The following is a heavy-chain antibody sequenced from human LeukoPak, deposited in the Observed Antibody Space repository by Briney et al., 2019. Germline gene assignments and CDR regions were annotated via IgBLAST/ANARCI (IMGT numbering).Heavy chain of an antibody. CDR1: GDSIRSYY. D-gene: IGHD3-22*01. V-gene: IGHV4-59*01. CDR2: IHNNGDS. J-gene: IGHJ4*02. CDR3: GRWGYFDSGNYFVVDY. Sequence: SETLSLTCIVSGDSIRSYYWIWIRQAPGKALEWIGHIHNNGDSAYNFSLKSRVTISMDTSKNQFSLKLSSVTAADTAVYYCGRWGYFDSGNYFVVDYWGQGTVVTVSS.